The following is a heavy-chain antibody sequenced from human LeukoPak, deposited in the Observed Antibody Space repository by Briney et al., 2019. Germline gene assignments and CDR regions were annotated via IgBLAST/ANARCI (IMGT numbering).Heavy chain of an antibody. V-gene: IGHV1-18*01. Sequence: ASVKVSCKASGYTFTSYDISWVRQAPGQGLEWMGWISAYNGNTNYAQKLQGRVTMTTDTSTSTAYMELRSLRSDDTAVYYCARRTLSGYHLEYDYWGQGTLVTVSS. J-gene: IGHJ4*02. CDR3: ARRTLSGYHLEYDY. CDR1: GYTFTSYD. D-gene: IGHD3-22*01. CDR2: ISAYNGNT.